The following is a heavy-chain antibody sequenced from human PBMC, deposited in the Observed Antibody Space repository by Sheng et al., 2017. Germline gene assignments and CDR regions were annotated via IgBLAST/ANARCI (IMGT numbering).Heavy chain of an antibody. J-gene: IGHJ6*03. CDR3: ALAYCGGDCYSSYYYYYYMDV. Sequence: QVQLVQSGAEVKKPGSSVKVSCKASGGTFSSYAISWVRQAPGQGLEWMGGIIPILGIANYAQKFQGRVTITADKSTSTAYMELSSLRSEDTAVYYCALAYCGGDCYSSYYYYYYMDVWGKGTTVTVSS. V-gene: IGHV1-69*04. CDR1: GGTFSSYA. CDR2: IIPILGIA. D-gene: IGHD2-21*01.